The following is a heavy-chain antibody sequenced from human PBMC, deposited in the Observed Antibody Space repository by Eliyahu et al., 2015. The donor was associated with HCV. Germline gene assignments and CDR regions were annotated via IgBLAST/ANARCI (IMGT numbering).Heavy chain of an antibody. D-gene: IGHD3-22*01. CDR1: GGSISSSSYY. V-gene: IGHV4-39*01. Sequence: QLQLQESGPGLVKPSETLSLTCTVSGGSISSSSYYWGWIRQPPGKGLEWIGSIYYSGSTYYNPSLKSRVTISVDTPKNQFSLKLSSVTAADTAVYYCARQVAGSLVKYYYDSSGYHQLDYWGQGTLVTVSS. J-gene: IGHJ4*02. CDR2: IYYSGST. CDR3: ARQVAGSLVKYYYDSSGYHQLDY.